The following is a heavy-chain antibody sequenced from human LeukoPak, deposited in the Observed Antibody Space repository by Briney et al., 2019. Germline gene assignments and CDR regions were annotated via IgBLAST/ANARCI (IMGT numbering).Heavy chain of an antibody. J-gene: IGHJ4*02. D-gene: IGHD3-22*01. V-gene: IGHV4-34*01. CDR2: INHSGST. CDR1: GGSFSGYY. Sequence: SETLSLTCAVYGGSFSGYYWSWIRQPPGKGLEWIGEINHSGSTNYDPSLKSRVTISVDTSKNQFSLKLSSVTAADTAVYYCARGLRGDHYYGSSGYSNSAPRYFDYWGQGTLVTVSS. CDR3: ARGLRGDHYYGSSGYSNSAPRYFDY.